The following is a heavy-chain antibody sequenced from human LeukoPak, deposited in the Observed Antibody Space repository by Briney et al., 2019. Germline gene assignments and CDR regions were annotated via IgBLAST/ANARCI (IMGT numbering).Heavy chain of an antibody. CDR1: GFTFRNCA. J-gene: IGHJ4*02. D-gene: IGHD3-10*01. CDR3: AKHVSGSLFYFDY. CDR2: ISGTGYNT. V-gene: IGHV3-23*01. Sequence: GGSLRLSCAASGFTFRNCAMSWIRQAPGKGLEWVSGISGTGYNTYYADSVKGRFTISRDNSKNTLYLQMNSLGAEDTAVYYCAKHVSGSLFYFDYWGQRTLVTVSS.